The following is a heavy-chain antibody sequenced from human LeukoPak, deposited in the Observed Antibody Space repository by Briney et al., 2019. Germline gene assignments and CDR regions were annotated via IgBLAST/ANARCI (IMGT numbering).Heavy chain of an antibody. J-gene: IGHJ4*02. CDR3: AKGWYAGGNTFFDY. V-gene: IGHV3-30*02. CDR2: IQSDGSSK. CDR1: GFAFSTYG. Sequence: QSGGSLRLSCAASGFAFSTYGMHWVRQGPGKGLEWVSFIQSDGSSKHYAESVKGRFTISRDNSKNTVYLQMNSLRVDDTAVFYFAKGWYAGGNTFFDYWGQGTLVIVSS. D-gene: IGHD4-23*01.